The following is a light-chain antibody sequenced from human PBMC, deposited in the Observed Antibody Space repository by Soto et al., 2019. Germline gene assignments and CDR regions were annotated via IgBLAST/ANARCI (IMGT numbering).Light chain of an antibody. CDR3: QQYANPSLT. Sequence: DIEMMQSPSTLSASVGDRVTITCRASQSITTWLAWYQQKPGKAPKLLIYKATNVQTGVPSRFSGSGSGTEFSLTISSLQPEDFAIYYCQQYANPSLTFGGGTKVEIK. V-gene: IGKV1-5*03. CDR1: QSITTW. CDR2: KAT. J-gene: IGKJ4*01.